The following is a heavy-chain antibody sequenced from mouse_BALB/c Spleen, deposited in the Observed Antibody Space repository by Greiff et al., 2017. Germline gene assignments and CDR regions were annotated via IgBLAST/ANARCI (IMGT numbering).Heavy chain of an antibody. Sequence: EVQRVESGGGLVKPGGSLKLSCAASGFTFSDYYMYWVRQTPEKRLEWVATISDGGSYTYYPDSVKGRFTISRDNAKNNLYLQMSSLKSEDTAMYYCARDMFAYWGQGTLVTVSA. J-gene: IGHJ3*01. CDR3: ARDMFAY. CDR2: ISDGGSYT. CDR1: GFTFSDYY. V-gene: IGHV5-4*02.